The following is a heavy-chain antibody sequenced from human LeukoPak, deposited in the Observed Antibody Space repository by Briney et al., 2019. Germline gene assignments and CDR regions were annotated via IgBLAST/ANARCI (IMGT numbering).Heavy chain of an antibody. V-gene: IGHV1-18*01. J-gene: IGHJ5*02. D-gene: IGHD1-26*01. Sequence: ASVKVSCKASGYTFTSYGISWVRQAPRQGLEWMGWISAYNGNTNYAQKLQGRVTMTTDTSTSTAYMELRSLRSDDTAVYYCARGAPYSGSYYQRERENWFDPWGQGTLVTVSS. CDR1: GYTFTSYG. CDR2: ISAYNGNT. CDR3: ARGAPYSGSYYQRERENWFDP.